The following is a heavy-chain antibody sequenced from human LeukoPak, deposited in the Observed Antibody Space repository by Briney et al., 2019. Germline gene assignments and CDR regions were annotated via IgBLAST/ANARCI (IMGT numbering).Heavy chain of an antibody. D-gene: IGHD3-10*01. J-gene: IGHJ6*03. Sequence: SETLSLTCTVSGGSISSSSYYWGWIRQPPGKGLEWIGSIYYSGSTYYNPSLKSRVTISVDTSKNQFSLKLSSVTAADTAVYYFASRSTYYYGSGSYYNVPYYYYYMDVWGKGTTVTISS. V-gene: IGHV4-39*01. CDR2: IYYSGST. CDR3: ASRSTYYYGSGSYYNVPYYYYYMDV. CDR1: GGSISSSSYY.